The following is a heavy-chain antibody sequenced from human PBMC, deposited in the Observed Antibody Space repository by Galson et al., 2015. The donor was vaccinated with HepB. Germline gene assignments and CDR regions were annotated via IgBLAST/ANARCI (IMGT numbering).Heavy chain of an antibody. Sequence: SVKVSCKASIYTTYYMHWVRQAPGQGLEWMGGVNPSSGSTRYAQKLQGRVTMTRDTSTSTVYMELSSLRSEDTAVYYCVREVVGANSKSFEYWGQGTLVIVSA. V-gene: IGHV1-46*03. J-gene: IGHJ4*02. CDR2: VNPSSGST. CDR3: VREVVGANSKSFEY. D-gene: IGHD4-11*01. CDR1: IYTTYY.